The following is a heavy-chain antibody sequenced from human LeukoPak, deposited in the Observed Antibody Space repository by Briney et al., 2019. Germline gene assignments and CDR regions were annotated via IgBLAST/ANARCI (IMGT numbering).Heavy chain of an antibody. D-gene: IGHD1-26*01. Sequence: PSETLSLTCTVSGGSISSYYWSWIRQPPGKGLEWIGYIYYSGSTNYNPSLKSRVTISVDTSKNQFSLKLSSVTAADTAVYYCARVGGSYLRGYDAFDIWGQGTMVTVSS. CDR3: ARVGGSYLRGYDAFDI. CDR1: GGSISSYY. J-gene: IGHJ3*02. CDR2: IYYSGST. V-gene: IGHV4-59*01.